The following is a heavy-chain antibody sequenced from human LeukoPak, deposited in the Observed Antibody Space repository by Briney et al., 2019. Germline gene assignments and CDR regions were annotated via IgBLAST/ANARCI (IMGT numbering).Heavy chain of an antibody. Sequence: GGSLRLSCAASGFTFSSYAMSWVRQAPGKGLEWVSAISGSGGSTYYADSVKGRFTISRDNSKNTLYLQMNSLRAEDTAVYYCARDGWEPNDVFDIWGPGTKVTVSS. J-gene: IGHJ3*02. V-gene: IGHV3-23*01. CDR3: ARDGWEPNDVFDI. D-gene: IGHD1-26*01. CDR2: ISGSGGST. CDR1: GFTFSSYA.